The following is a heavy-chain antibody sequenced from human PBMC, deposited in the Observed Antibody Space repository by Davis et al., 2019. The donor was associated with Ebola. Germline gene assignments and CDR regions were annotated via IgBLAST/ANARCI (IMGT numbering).Heavy chain of an antibody. CDR2: IYHSGTT. Sequence: SETLSLTCGVSGGSISTNNWWSWVRQPPGKNLEWIGEIYHSGTTSYNPSLMSRVTISVDRSKNQFSLKLSSVTAADTAVYFCARFDYSDYYYFDNWGQGILVTVSS. J-gene: IGHJ4*02. CDR3: ARFDYSDYYYFDN. CDR1: GGSISTNNW. V-gene: IGHV4-4*02. D-gene: IGHD4-11*01.